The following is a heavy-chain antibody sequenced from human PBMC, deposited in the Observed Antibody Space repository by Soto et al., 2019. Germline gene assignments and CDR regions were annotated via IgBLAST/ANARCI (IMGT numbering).Heavy chain of an antibody. CDR1: GYTFTSYA. CDR2: INVGNGNT. Sequence: QVQLVQSGAEEKKPGASVKVSCKASGYTFTSYAMHWVRQAPGQRLEWMGWINVGNGNTKYSQKFKGRVTITRDTSASTAYMALSSLRSEDTAVYYCATSYSGYDSHYYYGMDVWGQGTTVTVSS. CDR3: ATSYSGYDSHYYYGMDV. J-gene: IGHJ6*02. D-gene: IGHD5-12*01. V-gene: IGHV1-3*05.